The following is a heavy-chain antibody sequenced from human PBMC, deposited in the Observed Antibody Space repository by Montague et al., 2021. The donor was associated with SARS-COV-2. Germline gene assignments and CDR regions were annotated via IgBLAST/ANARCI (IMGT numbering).Heavy chain of an antibody. J-gene: IGHJ6*02. CDR1: GDSVSSNSAT. D-gene: IGHD1-1*01. CDR3: TSGREGNYNVMDV. Sequence: CAISGDSVSSNSATWNWVRQSPSRCLEWLGRTYYRSKWYNDYAVSVRGRVTINPDTSKNQFSLQLNSVTPEDTAIYYCTSGREGNYNVMDVWGQGTTATVSS. CDR2: TYYRSKWYN. V-gene: IGHV6-1*01.